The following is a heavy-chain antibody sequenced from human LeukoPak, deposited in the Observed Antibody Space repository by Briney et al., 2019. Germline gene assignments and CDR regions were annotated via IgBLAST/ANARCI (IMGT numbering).Heavy chain of an antibody. Sequence: PGGSLRLSCSASGFPFNTYNMHWVRQAPGKGLVWVSRINSDGSTTNYADSVEGRFTISRDNAKNTLYLQMNSLRAEDTAVYYCAKDLSTSWYYFDYWGQGTLVTVSS. CDR3: AKDLSTSWYYFDY. CDR2: INSDGSTT. D-gene: IGHD6-13*01. J-gene: IGHJ4*02. CDR1: GFPFNTYN. V-gene: IGHV3-74*01.